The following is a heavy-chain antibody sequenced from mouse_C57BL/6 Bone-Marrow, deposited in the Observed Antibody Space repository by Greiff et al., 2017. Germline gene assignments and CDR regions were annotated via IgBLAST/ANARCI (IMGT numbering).Heavy chain of an antibody. CDR2: IYPGSGNT. CDR3: ARARGDYYAMDY. CDR1: GYTFTDYY. Sequence: QVQLQQSGAELVRPGASVKLSCKASGYTFTDYYINWVKQRPGQGLEWIARIYPGSGNTYYNEKFKGKDTLTAEKSSSTAYMQLSSLTSEDSAVYFCARARGDYYAMDYWGQGTSVTVSS. J-gene: IGHJ4*01. V-gene: IGHV1-76*01.